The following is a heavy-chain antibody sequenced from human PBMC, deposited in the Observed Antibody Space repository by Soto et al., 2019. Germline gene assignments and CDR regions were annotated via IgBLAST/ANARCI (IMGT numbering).Heavy chain of an antibody. Sequence: EVQLLESGGGLVQPGGSLRLSCAASGFTFSNYAMSWVRQAPGKGLEWVSSISKSGGGTYYADSVKGRFNISRDNSKNTLYLQMNSLKAEDTAVYSCAKTSSLFDYWGQGTLVTVSS. D-gene: IGHD6-13*01. V-gene: IGHV3-23*01. CDR2: ISKSGGGT. CDR1: GFTFSNYA. J-gene: IGHJ4*02. CDR3: AKTSSLFDY.